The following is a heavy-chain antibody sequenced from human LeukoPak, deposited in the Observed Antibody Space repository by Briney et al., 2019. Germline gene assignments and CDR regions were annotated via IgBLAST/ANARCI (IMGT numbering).Heavy chain of an antibody. D-gene: IGHD3-9*01. Sequence: GGSLRLSCAASGFTFSSYWMHWVRQAPGKGLVWVSRINSDGSSTSYADSVKGRFTISRDNAKNSLYLQMNSLRAEDTAVYYCARALDDILTGYPPNPIDYWGQGTLVTVSS. V-gene: IGHV3-74*01. CDR1: GFTFSSYW. CDR2: INSDGSST. CDR3: ARALDDILTGYPPNPIDY. J-gene: IGHJ4*02.